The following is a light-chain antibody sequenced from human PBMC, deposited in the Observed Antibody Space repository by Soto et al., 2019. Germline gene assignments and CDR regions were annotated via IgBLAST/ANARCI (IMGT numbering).Light chain of an antibody. V-gene: IGLV1-51*01. CDR1: SSNIGNNY. CDR2: DNN. J-gene: IGLJ1*01. Sequence: QSVLTQPPSVSAAPGQKVTISCSGSSSNIGNNYVSWYQQLPGTAPKLLIYDNNKRPSGIPDRFSGSKSGTSATLGITGLQTGDEADYYCCSYAGSYTFYVFGTGTKLTVL. CDR3: CSYAGSYTFYV.